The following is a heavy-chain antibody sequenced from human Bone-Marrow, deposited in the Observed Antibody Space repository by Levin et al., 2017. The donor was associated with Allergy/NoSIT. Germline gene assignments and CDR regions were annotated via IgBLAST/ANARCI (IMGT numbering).Heavy chain of an antibody. J-gene: IGHJ4*02. D-gene: IGHD6-19*01. CDR3: TRAGVSGGEVFDY. CDR1: GFTFSDSA. CDR2: IRSKTSSYAT. Sequence: GESLKISCAASGFTFSDSAIHWVRQASGKGLEWVGRIRSKTSSYATSFAASVKGRFTISRDDSKNTAYLQINSLKTEDTAVYYCTRAGVSGGEVFDYWGQGTLVTVSS. V-gene: IGHV3-73*01.